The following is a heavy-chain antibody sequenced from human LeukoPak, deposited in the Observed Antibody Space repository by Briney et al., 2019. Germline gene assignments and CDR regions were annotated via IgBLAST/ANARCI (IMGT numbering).Heavy chain of an antibody. CDR2: ISASGGTK. V-gene: IGHV3-23*01. D-gene: IGHD1-1*01. CDR1: GFTFSKYA. CDR3: ARSLKWNLVGFDY. J-gene: IGHJ4*02. Sequence: PGGSLRLSCAASGFTFSKYAMNWVRQAPGKGLEWVSCISASGGTKLYADSVKGRFIISRDDSKNTLYVQMSSLRAEDTAVYYCARSLKWNLVGFDYWGQGTLVTVSS.